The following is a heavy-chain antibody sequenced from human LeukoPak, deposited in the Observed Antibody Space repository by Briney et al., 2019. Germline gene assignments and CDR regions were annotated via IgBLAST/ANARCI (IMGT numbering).Heavy chain of an antibody. CDR1: GYSFTSYW. J-gene: IGHJ6*03. Sequence: GASLKISCKGSGYSFTSYWIGWVRPMPRKGLEWMGIIYPGDSDTRYSPSFHGQVTISADKSISTAYLQWSSLKASDTAMYYCATATGSGYGDYPYYYYYMDVWGKGTTVTVSS. CDR2: IYPGDSDT. CDR3: ATATGSGYGDYPYYYYYMDV. D-gene: IGHD4-17*01. V-gene: IGHV5-51*01.